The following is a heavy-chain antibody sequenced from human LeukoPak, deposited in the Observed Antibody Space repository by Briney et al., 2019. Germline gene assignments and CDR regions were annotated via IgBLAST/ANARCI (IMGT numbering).Heavy chain of an antibody. CDR1: GGSISSGGYS. CDR2: IYHSGST. V-gene: IGHV4-30-2*01. J-gene: IGHJ3*02. Sequence: PSQTLSLTCAVSGGSISSGGYSWSWIRQPPGKGLEWIGYIYHSGSTYYNPSLKSRVTISVDRSKNQFSLKLSSVTAADTAVYYCAREDSYYANLGAFDIWGQGTMVTVSS. CDR3: AREDSYYANLGAFDI. D-gene: IGHD3-3*01.